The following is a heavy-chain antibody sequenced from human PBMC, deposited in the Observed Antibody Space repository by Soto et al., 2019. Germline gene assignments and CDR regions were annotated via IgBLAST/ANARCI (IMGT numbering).Heavy chain of an antibody. CDR1: GGSISSSSYY. CDR2: IYSSWST. CDR3: ASRAGGYYFAY. Sequence: QLQLQESGPGLVTPSETLSLTCTVSGGSISSSSYYWGWIRQPPGKGLEWIGSIYSSWSTYYNPSLKSRVTISVYRSKNQFSLKLSSMTAADPAVYYCASRAGGYYFAYWGQGTLVTVSS. J-gene: IGHJ4*02. V-gene: IGHV4-39*01. D-gene: IGHD3-10*01.